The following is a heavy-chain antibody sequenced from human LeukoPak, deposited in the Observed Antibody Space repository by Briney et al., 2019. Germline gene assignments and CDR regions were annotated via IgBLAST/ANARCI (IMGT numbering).Heavy chain of an antibody. CDR2: IYTSEST. D-gene: IGHD6-13*01. Sequence: SETLSLTCTVSGGSLSSYYWRWIRQPPGKGLEWIGYIYTSESTNYNPSLKGRVTISVATSKNQFSLKSSSVTAADTAVYYCARLGSSWYFWFDPWGQGTLVTVSS. J-gene: IGHJ5*02. V-gene: IGHV4-4*09. CDR1: GGSLSSYY. CDR3: ARLGSSWYFWFDP.